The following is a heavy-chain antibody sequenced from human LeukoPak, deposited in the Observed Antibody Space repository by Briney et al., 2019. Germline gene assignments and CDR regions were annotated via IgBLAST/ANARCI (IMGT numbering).Heavy chain of an antibody. CDR2: IYDRGPA. J-gene: IGHJ5*02. Sequence: KASETLSLTCTVSGYAIISGGFSWNWIRQPPGKGLEWIGCIYDRGPAHYNPSLKSRFTISVDRPKNQFFLNVTSLTAADTAAYYCARSRQASGLFSSWGQGTLVVVSS. CDR1: GYAIISGGFS. D-gene: IGHD3-10*01. CDR3: ARSRQASGLFSS. V-gene: IGHV4-30-2*01.